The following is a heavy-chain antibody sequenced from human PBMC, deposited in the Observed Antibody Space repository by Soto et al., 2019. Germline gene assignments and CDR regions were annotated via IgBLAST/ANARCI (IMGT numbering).Heavy chain of an antibody. CDR1: GGSISSGDYY. V-gene: IGHV4-30-4*01. CDR3: ARASVLRYFDY. D-gene: IGHD3-9*01. J-gene: IGHJ4*02. Sequence: SETLSLTCTVSGGSISSGDYYWSWIRQPPGKGLEWIGYIYYSGSTYYNPSLKSRVTISVDTSKNQFSLKLSSVTAADTAVYYCARASVLRYFDYWGQGTLVTVSS. CDR2: IYYSGST.